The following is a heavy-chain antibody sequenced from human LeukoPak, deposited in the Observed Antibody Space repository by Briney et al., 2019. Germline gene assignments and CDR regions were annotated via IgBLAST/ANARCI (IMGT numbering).Heavy chain of an antibody. CDR1: GFTFDDYA. CDR2: ISGDGGST. J-gene: IGHJ3*02. CDR3: AKDMRPYCGGDCYSDDAFDI. D-gene: IGHD2-21*02. V-gene: IGHV3-43*02. Sequence: PGGSLRLSCAASGFTFDDYAMHWVRQAPGKGLEWVSLISGDGGSTYYADSVKGRFTISRDNSKNSLYLQMNSLRTEDTALYYCAKDMRPYCGGDCYSDDAFDIWGQGTMVTVSS.